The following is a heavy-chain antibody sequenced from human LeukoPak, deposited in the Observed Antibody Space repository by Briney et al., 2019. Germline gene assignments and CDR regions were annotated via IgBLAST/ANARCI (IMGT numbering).Heavy chain of an antibody. J-gene: IGHJ4*02. CDR3: ASLRGSRDY. CDR1: GGSFSGYY. V-gene: IGHV4-34*01. CDR2: INHSGST. Sequence: SSETLSLTCAVYGGSFSGYYWSWIRQPPGKGLEWIGEINHSGSTNYNPSLKSRVTISVDTSKNQFSLKLRSVTAADTAVYYCASLRGSRDYWGQGTLVTVSS. D-gene: IGHD3-16*01.